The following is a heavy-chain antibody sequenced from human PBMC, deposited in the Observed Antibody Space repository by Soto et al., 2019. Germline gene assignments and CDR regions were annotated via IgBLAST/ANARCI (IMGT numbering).Heavy chain of an antibody. D-gene: IGHD3-10*01. CDR1: GFTFSSYA. CDR3: VKSGELLWFGAQDGMDV. J-gene: IGHJ6*02. CDR2: ISSNGGST. Sequence: PGGSLRLSCSASGFTFSSYAMHWVRQAPGKGLEYVSAISSNGGSTYYADSVKGRFTISRDNSKNTLYLQMSSLRAEDTAVYYCVKSGELLWFGAQDGMDVWGQGTTVTVSS. V-gene: IGHV3-64D*06.